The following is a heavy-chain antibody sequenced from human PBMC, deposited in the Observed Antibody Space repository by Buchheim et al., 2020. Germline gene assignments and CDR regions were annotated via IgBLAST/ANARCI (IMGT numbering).Heavy chain of an antibody. V-gene: IGHV4-34*01. CDR2: INHSGST. CDR1: GGSFSGYY. CDR3: ARAHGSGSYYARYYYYGMDV. Sequence: QVQLQQWGAGLLKPLETLSLTCAVYGGSFSGYYWSWIRQPPGKGLEWIGEINHSGSTNYNPSLKSRVTISVDTSKNQFSLKLSSVTAADTAVYYCARAHGSGSYYARYYYYGMDVWGQGTT. D-gene: IGHD3-10*01. J-gene: IGHJ6*02.